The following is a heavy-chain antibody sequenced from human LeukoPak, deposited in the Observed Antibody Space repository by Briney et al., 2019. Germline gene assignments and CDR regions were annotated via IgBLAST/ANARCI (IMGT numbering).Heavy chain of an antibody. CDR2: ISGDGGST. CDR1: GFTFDDYA. J-gene: IGHJ4*02. D-gene: IGHD6-6*01. Sequence: GGSLRLSCAASGFTFDDYAMHWVRQAPGKGLEWVSLISGDGGSTYYADSVKGRFTISRDNSKNTLYLQMNSLRAEDTAGYYCAKEPAARLYYFDYWGQGTLVTVSS. V-gene: IGHV3-43*02. CDR3: AKEPAARLYYFDY.